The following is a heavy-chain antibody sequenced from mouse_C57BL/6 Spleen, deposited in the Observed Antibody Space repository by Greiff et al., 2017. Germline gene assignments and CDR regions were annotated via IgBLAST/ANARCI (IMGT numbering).Heavy chain of an antibody. Sequence: EVMLVESGGGLVKPGGSLKLSCAASGFTFSSYTMSWVRQTPEKRLEWVATISGGGGNTYYPDSVKGRFTISRDNAKNTLYLQMSSLRSEDTALYYCASLNWDGYFDVWGTGTTVTVSS. CDR2: ISGGGGNT. CDR3: ASLNWDGYFDV. J-gene: IGHJ1*03. D-gene: IGHD4-1*01. CDR1: GFTFSSYT. V-gene: IGHV5-9*01.